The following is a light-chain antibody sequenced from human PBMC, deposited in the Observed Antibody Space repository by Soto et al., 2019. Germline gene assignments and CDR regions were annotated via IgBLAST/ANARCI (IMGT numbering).Light chain of an antibody. CDR1: QRVSSTY. Sequence: EIVLTQSPGTLSLSPGERATLSCRASQRVSSTYLAWYHHKPGQAPRLLIYGASRRATGVPDRFSGSGSGTDFTLTISRLEAEDFAVDDCQHDGNSPPYTFGQGTKLESK. CDR3: QHDGNSPPYT. V-gene: IGKV3-20*01. CDR2: GAS. J-gene: IGKJ2*01.